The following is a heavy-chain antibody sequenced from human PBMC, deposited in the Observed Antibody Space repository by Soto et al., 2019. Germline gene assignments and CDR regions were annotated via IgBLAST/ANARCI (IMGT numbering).Heavy chain of an antibody. Sequence: QVQLVQSGAEVKKPGSSVRVSCKASGDTFSFYSINWVRQAPGLGLEWMGRINPILSMSNYAQRFQGRVTVTADKSTSTSYMDLSRLRSEDTAMYYSASSYGSGYRAFDYWGQGALVTVSS. J-gene: IGHJ4*02. CDR3: ASSYGSGYRAFDY. V-gene: IGHV1-69*02. CDR1: GDTFSFYS. D-gene: IGHD3-10*01. CDR2: INPILSMS.